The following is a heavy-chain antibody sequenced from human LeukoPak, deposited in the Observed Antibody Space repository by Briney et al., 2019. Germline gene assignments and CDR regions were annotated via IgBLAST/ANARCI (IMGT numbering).Heavy chain of an antibody. CDR2: ISWNSGSI. Sequence: GGSLRLSCAASGFIFDDYAMHWVRQAPGKGLEWVSGISWNSGSIGYADSVKGRFTISRDNAKNSLYLQMNSLRAEDTALYYCAKVRDRGDFWSGYYTPTGAFDIWGQGTMVTVSS. CDR1: GFIFDDYA. D-gene: IGHD3-3*01. J-gene: IGHJ3*02. CDR3: AKVRDRGDFWSGYYTPTGAFDI. V-gene: IGHV3-9*01.